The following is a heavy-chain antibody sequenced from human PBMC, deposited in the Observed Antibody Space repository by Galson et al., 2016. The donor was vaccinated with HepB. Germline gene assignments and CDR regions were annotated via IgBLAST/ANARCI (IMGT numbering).Heavy chain of an antibody. Sequence: SLRLSCAASEFTVSSSAMSWVRQAPGKGLEWVSSIRVSGGSTFYADSVKGRFTISTDTSTSTLYLQMSSLRAEDTAVYYCAKCSVYSTGWCNSFDPWGQGTPVIVSS. CDR3: AKCSVYSTGWCNSFDP. D-gene: IGHD6-19*01. J-gene: IGHJ5*02. V-gene: IGHV3-23*01. CDR2: IRVSGGST. CDR1: EFTVSSSA.